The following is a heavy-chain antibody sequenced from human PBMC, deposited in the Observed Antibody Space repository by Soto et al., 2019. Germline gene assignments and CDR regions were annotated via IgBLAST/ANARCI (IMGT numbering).Heavy chain of an antibody. J-gene: IGHJ3*02. CDR3: AKDLYYYDSSGYYVAFDI. CDR2: ISYDGSNK. Sequence: GGSLRLSCAASGFTFSSYGMHWVRQAPGKGLEWVAVISYDGSNKYYAGSVKGRFTISRDNSKNTLYLQMNSLRAEDTAVYYCAKDLYYYDSSGYYVAFDIWGQGTMVTVSS. V-gene: IGHV3-30*18. D-gene: IGHD3-22*01. CDR1: GFTFSSYG.